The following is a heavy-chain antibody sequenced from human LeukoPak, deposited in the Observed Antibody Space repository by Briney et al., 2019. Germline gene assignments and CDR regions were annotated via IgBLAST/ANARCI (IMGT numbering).Heavy chain of an antibody. J-gene: IGHJ4*02. V-gene: IGHV1-24*01. D-gene: IGHD3-22*01. CDR3: ATARPEYYYDSSGYSYFDY. Sequence: GASVKVSCRVSGYTLTELSMHWARQPPGKGLEWMGGFDPEDGETIYAKKFQGRVTMTEDTSTDTAYMELSSLRSEDTAVYCCATARPEYYYDSSGYSYFDYWGQGTLVTVSS. CDR2: FDPEDGET. CDR1: GYTLTELS.